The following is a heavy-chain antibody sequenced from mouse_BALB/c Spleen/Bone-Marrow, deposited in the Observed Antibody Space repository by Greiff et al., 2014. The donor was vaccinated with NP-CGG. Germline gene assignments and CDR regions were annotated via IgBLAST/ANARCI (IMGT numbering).Heavy chain of an antibody. D-gene: IGHD2-10*02. J-gene: IGHJ4*01. Sequence: EVQLVESGPELVKPGASVKMSCKASGYTFTSYVMHWVKQTPGQGLEWIGYINPYNDGTKYNEKFKGKATLTSDKSSSTAYMELSSLTSEDFAVYYCARGGYGNVYYAMDYWGQGTSVTVSS. CDR1: GYTFTSYV. CDR3: ARGGYGNVYYAMDY. CDR2: INPYNDGT. V-gene: IGHV1-14*01.